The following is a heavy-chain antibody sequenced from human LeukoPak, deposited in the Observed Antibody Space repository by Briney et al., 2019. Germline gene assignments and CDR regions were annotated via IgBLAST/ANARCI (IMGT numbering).Heavy chain of an antibody. CDR1: GGSVSSGRYY. CDR2: FYTSGST. CDR3: ARETTLGPTARMDV. Sequence: PSQTLSLTCSVSGGSVSSGRYYWTWIRQPAGKGLEWIGRFYTSGSTNYNPSLESRVTISIDTSKNQFSLKLSSVTAADTAVYYCARETTLGPTARMDVWGKGTTVTVSS. V-gene: IGHV4-61*02. J-gene: IGHJ6*04. D-gene: IGHD1-26*01.